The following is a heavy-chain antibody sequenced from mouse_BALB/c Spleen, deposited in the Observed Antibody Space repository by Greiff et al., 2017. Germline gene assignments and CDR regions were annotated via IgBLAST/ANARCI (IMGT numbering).Heavy chain of an antibody. CDR3: ARRGFPAWFAY. V-gene: IGHV1-7*01. J-gene: IGHJ3*01. CDR2: INPSTGYT. CDR1: GYTFTSYW. Sequence: VKLMESGAELAKPGASVKMSCKASGYTFTSYWMHWVKQRPGQGLEWIGYINPSTGYTEYNQKFKDKATLTADKSSSTAYMQLSSLTSEDSAVYYCARRGFPAWFAYWGQGTLVTVSA.